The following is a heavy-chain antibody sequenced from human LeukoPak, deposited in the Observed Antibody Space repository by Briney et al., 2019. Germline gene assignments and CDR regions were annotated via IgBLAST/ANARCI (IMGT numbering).Heavy chain of an antibody. D-gene: IGHD3-9*01. CDR1: GFTFSSYG. CDR3: ASDILTGLDAFDI. Sequence: PGRSLRLSCAASGFTFSSYGMHWVRQAPGKGLEWVAVIWYDGSNKYYADSEKGRFTISRDNSKNTLYLQMNSLRAEDTAVYYCASDILTGLDAFDIWGQGTMVTVSS. V-gene: IGHV3-33*01. CDR2: IWYDGSNK. J-gene: IGHJ3*02.